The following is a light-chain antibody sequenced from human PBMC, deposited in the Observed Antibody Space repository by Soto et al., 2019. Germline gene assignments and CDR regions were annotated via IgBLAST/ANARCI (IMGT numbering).Light chain of an antibody. CDR3: SSYTSTNTYV. J-gene: IGLJ1*01. Sequence: QSVLTQPASASGSPGQSIAISCTGTSSDVGGYKYVTWYQQNPGKAPKVLIYEVSNRFSGVSDRFSGTKSGNTASLTISGLQAEDEAEYFCSSYTSTNTYVFGSGTKVTVL. CDR2: EVS. V-gene: IGLV2-14*01. CDR1: SSDVGGYKY.